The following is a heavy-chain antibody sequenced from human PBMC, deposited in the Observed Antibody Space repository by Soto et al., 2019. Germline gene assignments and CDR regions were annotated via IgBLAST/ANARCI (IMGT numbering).Heavy chain of an antibody. D-gene: IGHD5-18*01. CDR2: IYHSGST. CDR3: ARSGYSYGPKPRLY. Sequence: QVQLQESGPGLVKPSQTLSLTCTVSGGSISSGGYYWSWIRQHPGKGLEWIGYIYHSGSTYYNPSLTSRVTISVDTSKNQFSLKLSSVTAADTAVYYCARSGYSYGPKPRLYWGQGTLVTVSS. J-gene: IGHJ4*02. V-gene: IGHV4-31*03. CDR1: GGSISSGGYY.